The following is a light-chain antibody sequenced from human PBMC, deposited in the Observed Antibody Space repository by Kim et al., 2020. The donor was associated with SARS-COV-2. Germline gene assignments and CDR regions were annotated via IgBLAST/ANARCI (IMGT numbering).Light chain of an antibody. J-gene: IGLJ1*01. CDR2: GKN. V-gene: IGLV3-19*01. Sequence: SSELTQDPAVSVALGQTVRFTCQGDSLRSYYASWYQQKPGQAPVLVIYGKNNRPSGIPDRFSGSSSGNTASLTITGAQAEDEADYYCNSRDSSGNVFGTGTKVTVL. CDR3: NSRDSSGNV. CDR1: SLRSYY.